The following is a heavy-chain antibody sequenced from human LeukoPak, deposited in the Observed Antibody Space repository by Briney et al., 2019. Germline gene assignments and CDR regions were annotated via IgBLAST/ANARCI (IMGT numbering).Heavy chain of an antibody. J-gene: IGHJ3*02. Sequence: PSETLSLTCTVSGGSISSSSYYWGWIRQPPGKGLEWIGSIYYSGSTYYNPSLKSRVTISVDTSKNQFSLKLSSVTAADTAVYYCAREVSSRYYDSSGSPHRDAFDIWGQGTMVTVSS. CDR1: GGSISSSSYY. CDR2: IYYSGST. CDR3: AREVSSRYYDSSGSPHRDAFDI. V-gene: IGHV4-39*02. D-gene: IGHD3-22*01.